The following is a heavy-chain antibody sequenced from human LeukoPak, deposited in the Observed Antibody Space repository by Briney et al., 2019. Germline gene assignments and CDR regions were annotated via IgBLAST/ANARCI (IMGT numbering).Heavy chain of an antibody. Sequence: GESLRLSCATSGFTFTTYGMIWVRQAPGKGLEWVLGISGSGSNTYYAGSVKGRFTSSRDSSKKTVYLQMNSLRAEDTAVYYCAKNGEPHYYMDVLGKGTTVTVSS. CDR3: AKNGEPHYYMDV. D-gene: IGHD1-14*01. J-gene: IGHJ6*03. V-gene: IGHV3-23*01. CDR1: GFTFTTYG. CDR2: ISGSGSNT.